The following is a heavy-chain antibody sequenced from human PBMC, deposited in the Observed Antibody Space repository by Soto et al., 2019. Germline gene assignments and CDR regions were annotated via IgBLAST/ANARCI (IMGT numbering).Heavy chain of an antibody. CDR3: ARDSPQDTAMVIGGMYV. J-gene: IGHJ6*02. D-gene: IGHD5-18*01. CDR2: INSDGSST. V-gene: IGHV3-74*01. Sequence: EVQLVESGGGLVQPGGSLRLSCAASGFTFSSYWMHWVRQAPGKGLVWVSRINSDGSSTSYADSVKGRFTISRDNAKNTLYLQMNSLRAEDTDVYYCARDSPQDTAMVIGGMYVWGQGTTVTVSS. CDR1: GFTFSSYW.